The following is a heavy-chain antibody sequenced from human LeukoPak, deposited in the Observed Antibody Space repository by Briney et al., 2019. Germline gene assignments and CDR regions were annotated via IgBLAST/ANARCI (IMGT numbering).Heavy chain of an antibody. Sequence: PGGSLRLSCAASGFTFSSYAMSWVRQAPGKGLEWVSYINSSSSTIFYADSVKGRFTISRDDAKNSLYLQMNSLRAEDTAVYYCARGVKVRGVNYYGMDVWGQGTTVTVSS. CDR2: INSSSSTI. CDR3: ARGVKVRGVNYYGMDV. D-gene: IGHD3-10*01. J-gene: IGHJ6*02. V-gene: IGHV3-48*04. CDR1: GFTFSSYA.